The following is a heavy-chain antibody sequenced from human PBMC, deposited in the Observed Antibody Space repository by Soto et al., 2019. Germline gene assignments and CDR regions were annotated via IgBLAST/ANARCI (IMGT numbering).Heavy chain of an antibody. CDR2: INPKTAAT. V-gene: IGHV1-2*02. Sequence: QVHLVQSGAEVKKPGASVKVSCKPSGYSFSDYFIQWVRQAPGQGLEWVAWINPKTAATNYAKKFQGRVSLTWDTSSTTAYMELTRLRPDDTAVYYCARIKWGLNYYNGMDVWGQGTTVIVSS. D-gene: IGHD1-26*01. CDR1: GYSFSDYF. CDR3: ARIKWGLNYYNGMDV. J-gene: IGHJ6*02.